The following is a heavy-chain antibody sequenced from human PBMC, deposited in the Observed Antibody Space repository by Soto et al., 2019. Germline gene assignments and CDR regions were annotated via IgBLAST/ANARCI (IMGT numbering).Heavy chain of an antibody. CDR3: ARDLGYYASDGYFDY. D-gene: IGHD3-22*01. CDR1: GFTFSDYY. V-gene: IGHV3-11*01. CDR2: ISSSGNII. Sequence: QVQLVESGENLVKPGGSLRLSCAGSGFTFSDYYMSWIRQAPGKGLEGVSYISSSGNIIYYADSVMGGFTISRDNAKNSLYLQMNSLRAEDTAVYYCARDLGYYASDGYFDYWVQGTLVTVSS. J-gene: IGHJ4*02.